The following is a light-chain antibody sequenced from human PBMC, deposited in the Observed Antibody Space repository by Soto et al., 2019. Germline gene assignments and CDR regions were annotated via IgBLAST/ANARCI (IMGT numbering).Light chain of an antibody. J-gene: IGLJ2*01. Sequence: QSVLTQPPSASGSPGQSVTISCTGTSSDVGGYNYVSWYQQHPGKAPKLMIYEVSKRPSGVPDRFSGSKSGNTASLTVSGLQAEDEADNYCSSYARSNNVVFGGGTQLTVL. CDR2: EVS. V-gene: IGLV2-8*01. CDR3: SSYARSNNVV. CDR1: SSDVGGYNY.